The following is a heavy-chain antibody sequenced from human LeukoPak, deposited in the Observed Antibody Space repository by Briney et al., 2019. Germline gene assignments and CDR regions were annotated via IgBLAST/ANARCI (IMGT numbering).Heavy chain of an antibody. D-gene: IGHD1-26*01. CDR1: GYTFTSYG. V-gene: IGHV1-18*01. J-gene: IGHJ6*03. CDR3: ARANWWALLHYYYYMDV. CDR2: ISAYNGNT. Sequence: GASVKVSCKASGYTFTSYGISWVRQAPGQGLEWMGWISAYNGNTNYAQKLQGRVTMTTDTSTSTAYMELRSLRSDDTAAYYCARANWWALLHYYYYMDVWGKGTTVTVSS.